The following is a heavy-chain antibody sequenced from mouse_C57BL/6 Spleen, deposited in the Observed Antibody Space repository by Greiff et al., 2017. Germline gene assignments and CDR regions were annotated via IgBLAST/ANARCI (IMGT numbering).Heavy chain of an antibody. V-gene: IGHV1-26*01. CDR1: GYTFTDYY. J-gene: IGHJ4*01. CDR2: INPNNGGT. CDR3: ARGWKGGDMDY. Sequence: VQLKESGPELVKPGASVKISCKASGYTFTDYYMNWVKQSHGKSLEWIGDINPNNGGTSYNQKFKGKATLTVDKSSSTAYMELRSLTSEDSAVYYCARGWKGGDMDYWGQGTSVTVSS. D-gene: IGHD1-1*02.